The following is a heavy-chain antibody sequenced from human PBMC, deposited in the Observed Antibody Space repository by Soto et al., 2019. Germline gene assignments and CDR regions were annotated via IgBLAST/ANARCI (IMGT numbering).Heavy chain of an antibody. V-gene: IGHV1-2*02. Sequence: GALVKVSCKASGYTFTGYYMHWVRQAPGQGLEWMGWINPNSGGTNYAQKFQGRVTMTRDTSISTAYMELSRLRSDDTAVYYCARQVDYDFWSGYYLNWFDPWGQGTLVTVSS. CDR1: GYTFTGYY. D-gene: IGHD3-3*01. CDR3: ARQVDYDFWSGYYLNWFDP. CDR2: INPNSGGT. J-gene: IGHJ5*02.